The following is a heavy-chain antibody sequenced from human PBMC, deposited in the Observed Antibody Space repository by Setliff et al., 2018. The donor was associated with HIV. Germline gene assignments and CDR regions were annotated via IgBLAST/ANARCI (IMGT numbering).Heavy chain of an antibody. V-gene: IGHV4-31*03. CDR3: AMAVADRGVYYLDY. CDR2: IYYSGSA. J-gene: IGHJ4*01. CDR1: GVSISSGGYY. D-gene: IGHD6-19*01. Sequence: PSETPSLTCIVSGVSISSGGYYWSWVRQHPGKGLEWIGYIYYSGSAYYNPSLQNRIDISVDASTNQFSLKLTSVTAADTAVYYCAMAVADRGVYYLDYWGQGTLVTVSS.